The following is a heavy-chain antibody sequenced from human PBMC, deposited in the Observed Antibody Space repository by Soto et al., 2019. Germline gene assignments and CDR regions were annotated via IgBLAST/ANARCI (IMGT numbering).Heavy chain of an antibody. CDR3: AKHEYSSPSVLAV. J-gene: IGHJ4*02. Sequence: PSETLSLTCTVSGGSISSSSYYWGWIRQPPGKGLEWIGSIYYSGSTYYNPSLKSRVTISVDTSKNQFSLKLSSVTAADTAVYYVAKHEYSSPSVLAVWGQGSLVPGSS. V-gene: IGHV4-39*01. CDR2: IYYSGST. CDR1: GGSISSSSYY. D-gene: IGHD6-6*01.